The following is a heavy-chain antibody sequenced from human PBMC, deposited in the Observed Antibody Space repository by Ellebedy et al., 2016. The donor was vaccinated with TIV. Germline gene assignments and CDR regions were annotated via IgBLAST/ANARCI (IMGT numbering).Heavy chain of an antibody. CDR2: ISWNSGSI. Sequence: SLKISXAASGFTFDDYAMHWVRQAPGKGLEWVSGISWNSGSIGYADSVKGRFTISRDNAKNSLYLQMNSLRTEDTALYYCAKAPGEMATTDYYYGMDVWGQGTTVTVSS. D-gene: IGHD5-24*01. J-gene: IGHJ6*02. V-gene: IGHV3-9*01. CDR3: AKAPGEMATTDYYYGMDV. CDR1: GFTFDDYA.